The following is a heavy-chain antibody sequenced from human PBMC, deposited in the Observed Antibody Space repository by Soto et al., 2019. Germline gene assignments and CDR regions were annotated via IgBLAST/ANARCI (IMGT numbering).Heavy chain of an antibody. J-gene: IGHJ5*02. V-gene: IGHV4-31*03. CDR2: IYYSGST. CDR3: ARSVFP. Sequence: SETLSLTCNVSGGSISSGGNYWGWIRQHPGKGLEWIGYIYYSGSTYYNPSLKSRVTISVDTPKNQFSLKLSSVTAADTAVYYCARSVFPWGQGTLVTVSS. CDR1: GGSISSGGNY.